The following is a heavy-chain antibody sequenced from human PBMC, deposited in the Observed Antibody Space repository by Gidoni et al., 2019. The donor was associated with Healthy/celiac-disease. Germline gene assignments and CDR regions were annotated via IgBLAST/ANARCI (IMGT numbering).Heavy chain of an antibody. CDR3: ARDSNSGWYEYYYGMDV. CDR2: ISSSGSTI. V-gene: IGHV3-11*01. CDR1: GFTFSAYY. Sequence: QVQLVESGGGLVKPGGSLRLSCAASGFTFSAYYMSWIRQAPGKGLEWVSYISSSGSTIYYADSVKGRFTISRDNAKNSLYLQMNSLRAEDTAVYYCARDSNSGWYEYYYGMDVWGQGTTVTVSS. D-gene: IGHD6-19*01. J-gene: IGHJ6*02.